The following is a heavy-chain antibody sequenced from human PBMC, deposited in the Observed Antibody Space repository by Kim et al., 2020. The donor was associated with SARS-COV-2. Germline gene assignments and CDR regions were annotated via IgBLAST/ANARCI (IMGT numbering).Heavy chain of an antibody. J-gene: IGHJ4*02. Sequence: DGGSRYYVGSVKGRFTTSRDNAKSMVYLQMNSLRVDDTAIYYCTSIFEYWGQGALVTVSS. D-gene: IGHD3-3*02. V-gene: IGHV3-74*01. CDR2: DGGSR. CDR3: TSIFEY.